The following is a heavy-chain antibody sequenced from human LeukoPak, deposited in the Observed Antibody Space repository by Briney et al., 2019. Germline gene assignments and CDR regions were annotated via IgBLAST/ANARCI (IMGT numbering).Heavy chain of an antibody. CDR2: ITPKSGDT. CDR1: GYTFSDFY. Sequence: ASVKVACKASGYTFSDFYIHWVRQAPGQGLEYVGWITPKSGDTYSPQRFQGRVTMTRDASISTAYMELSSLRSDDTAVYFCARVRLADERAWAYWGQGTLVTVSS. V-gene: IGHV1-2*02. CDR3: ARVRLADERAWAY. D-gene: IGHD3-3*02. J-gene: IGHJ4*02.